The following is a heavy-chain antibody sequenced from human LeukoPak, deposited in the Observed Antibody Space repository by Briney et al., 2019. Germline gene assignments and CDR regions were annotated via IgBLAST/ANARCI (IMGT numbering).Heavy chain of an antibody. D-gene: IGHD3-22*01. CDR2: IYYSGST. Sequence: SETLSLTCTVSGGSISSYYWSWIRQPPGKGLEWIGYIYYSGSTNYNPSLESRVTISVDTSKNQFSLKLSSVTAADTAVYYCARRVTMIVTTEGGWFDPWGQGTLVTVSS. V-gene: IGHV4-59*08. J-gene: IGHJ5*02. CDR3: ARRVTMIVTTEGGWFDP. CDR1: GGSISSYY.